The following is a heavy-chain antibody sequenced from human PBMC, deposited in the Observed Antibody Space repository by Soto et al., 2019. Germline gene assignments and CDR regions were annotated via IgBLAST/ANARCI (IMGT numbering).Heavy chain of an antibody. CDR3: ARVPGGITMVRGVMFDP. CDR2: ISSSSRYT. J-gene: IGHJ5*02. CDR1: GFTFSDYY. V-gene: IGHV3-11*06. Sequence: QVQLVESGGGLVKPGGSLRLSCAASGFTFSDYYMSWIRQAPGKGLEWVSYISSSSRYTNYADSVKGRFTISRDNAKNSLYLQRNSLRADDTAVYYCARVPGGITMVRGVMFDPWGQGTLVTVSS. D-gene: IGHD3-10*01.